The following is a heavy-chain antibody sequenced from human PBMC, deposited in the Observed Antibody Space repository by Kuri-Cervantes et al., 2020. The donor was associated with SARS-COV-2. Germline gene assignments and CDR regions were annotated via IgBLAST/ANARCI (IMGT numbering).Heavy chain of an antibody. CDR2: INSDGSST. V-gene: IGHV3-74*01. D-gene: IGHD6-13*01. J-gene: IGHJ4*02. Sequence: GESLKISCAASGFTFSSYWMHWVRQAPGKGLVWVSRINSDGSSTSYADSVKGRFTISRDNAKNTLYLQMNSLRAEDTAVYYCARDQGHRIAAAGTIPFDYWGQGTLVTVSS. CDR3: ARDQGHRIAAAGTIPFDY. CDR1: GFTFSSYW.